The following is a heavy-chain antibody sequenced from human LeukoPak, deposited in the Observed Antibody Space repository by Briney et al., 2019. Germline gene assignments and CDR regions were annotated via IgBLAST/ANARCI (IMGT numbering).Heavy chain of an antibody. V-gene: IGHV3-23*01. CDR1: GFTFSSYT. D-gene: IGHD4-23*01. CDR2: ISGSGGGT. Sequence: GGSLRLSWAASGFTFSSYTMNWVRQARGKGREWVSAISGSGGGTYYADSVKGRFTMSRDNSKNTLYLQMSSLRSEDTAVYYCATDDYGGENYFDYWGQGTLVTVSS. J-gene: IGHJ4*02. CDR3: ATDDYGGENYFDY.